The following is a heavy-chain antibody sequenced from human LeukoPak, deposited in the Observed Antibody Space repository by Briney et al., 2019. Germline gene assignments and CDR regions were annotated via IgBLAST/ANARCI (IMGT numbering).Heavy chain of an antibody. V-gene: IGHV4-39*01. CDR3: ARLGSSAPLYYFDY. CDR1: GGSISSSSYY. J-gene: IGHJ4*02. Sequence: PSETLSLTCTFSGGSISSSSYYWGWIRQPPGKGLEWIGNIYYSGSTYYNPSLKSRVTISADTSKNQFSLKLSSVTAADSAMYYCARLGSSAPLYYFDYWGQGTLVTVSS. CDR2: IYYSGST. D-gene: IGHD6-19*01.